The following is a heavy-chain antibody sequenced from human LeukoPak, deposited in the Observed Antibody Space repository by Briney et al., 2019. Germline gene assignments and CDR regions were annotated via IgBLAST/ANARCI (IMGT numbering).Heavy chain of an antibody. Sequence: SETLSLTCTVSGGSFSSYYWSWIRQPPGKGLEWIGYIYYSGSTNYNPSLKSRVTISVDTSKNQFSLKLSSVTAADTAVYYCARDFGPGSGWFDPWGQGTLVTASS. CDR1: GGSFSSYY. CDR2: IYYSGST. CDR3: ARDFGPGSGWFDP. V-gene: IGHV4-59*01. D-gene: IGHD3-10*01. J-gene: IGHJ5*02.